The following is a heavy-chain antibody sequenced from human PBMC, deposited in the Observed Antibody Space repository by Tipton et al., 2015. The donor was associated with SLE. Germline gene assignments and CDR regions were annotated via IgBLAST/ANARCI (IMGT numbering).Heavy chain of an antibody. D-gene: IGHD5-12*01. J-gene: IGHJ4*02. CDR1: GFTFANYA. Sequence: SLRLSCAASGFTFANYAMSRVRQAPGKGLEWVSAISGSGDRTYYADSVKGHFTISRDNSKNTLYLQMNSLRVEDTAVYYCAKDLNRVATSPFDYWGQGTLVTVSS. CDR2: ISGSGDRT. CDR3: AKDLNRVATSPFDY. V-gene: IGHV3-23*01.